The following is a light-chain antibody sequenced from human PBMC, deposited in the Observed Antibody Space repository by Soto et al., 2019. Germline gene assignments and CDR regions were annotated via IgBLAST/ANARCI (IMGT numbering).Light chain of an antibody. Sequence: QSALTQPPSASGSPGQSVTISCTGTRSDVGDYNYVSWYQQRPGKAPKLLIYEVTKRPSGVPDRFSGSKSANTASLTVSGLQAEDEADYYCSSYAGSDNFEVFGGGTKLTVL. J-gene: IGLJ2*01. CDR3: SSYAGSDNFEV. CDR2: EVT. V-gene: IGLV2-8*01. CDR1: RSDVGDYNY.